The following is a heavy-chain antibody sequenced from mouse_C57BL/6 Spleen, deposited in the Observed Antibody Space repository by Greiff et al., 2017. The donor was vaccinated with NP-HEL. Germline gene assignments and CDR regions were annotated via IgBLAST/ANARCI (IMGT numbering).Heavy chain of an antibody. J-gene: IGHJ2*01. CDR2: IDPATGGT. CDR1: GYTFTDYE. CDR3: TRWNDYDGFDY. D-gene: IGHD2-4*01. V-gene: IGHV1-15*01. Sequence: VQLQQSGAELVRPGASVTLSCKASGYTFTDYEMHWVKQTPVHGLEWIGAIDPATGGTAYNQKFKGKAILTADNSSSTAYMELRSLTSEDSAVYYCTRWNDYDGFDYWGQGTTLTVSS.